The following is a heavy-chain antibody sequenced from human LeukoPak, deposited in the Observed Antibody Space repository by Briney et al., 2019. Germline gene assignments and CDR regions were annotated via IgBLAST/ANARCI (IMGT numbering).Heavy chain of an antibody. CDR1: GDSISNYY. D-gene: IGHD3-16*01. Sequence: SETLSLTCTVSGDSISNYYWTWIRQPAGKGLEWIGRIYTSGSTNYNPSLKSRVTMSVDTSKNQFSLKLSSVTAADTAVYYCARGIRLSFDPWGQGTLVTVSS. CDR3: ARGIRLSFDP. V-gene: IGHV4-4*07. CDR2: IYTSGST. J-gene: IGHJ5*02.